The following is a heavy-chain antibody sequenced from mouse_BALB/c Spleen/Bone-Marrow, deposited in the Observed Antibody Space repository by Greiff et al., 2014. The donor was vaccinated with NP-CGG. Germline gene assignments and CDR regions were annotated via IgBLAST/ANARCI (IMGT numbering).Heavy chain of an antibody. Sequence: EVQRVESGGGLVQPGGSLRLSCTTSGFTFTDYYMSWVRQPPGKALEWLAFIRNKAYGYTTEYSASVRGRFTISRDNSQSILYLQMNTLRAEDSATYYRARFPMDYWGQGTSVTVSS. CDR1: GFTFTDYY. CDR3: ARFPMDY. J-gene: IGHJ4*01. V-gene: IGHV7-3*02. CDR2: IRNKAYGYTT.